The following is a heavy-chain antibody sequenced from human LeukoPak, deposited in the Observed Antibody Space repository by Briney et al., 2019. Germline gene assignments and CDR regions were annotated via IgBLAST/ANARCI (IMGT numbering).Heavy chain of an antibody. CDR1: GGSIGSDY. V-gene: IGHV4-59*08. Sequence: SETLSLTCTVSGGSIGSDYWTWIRQPPGKGLEYIGYIYYTGGTNYNPSLKSRVTISVDTSKNQFSLKLSSVTAADTAVYFCAKYGNSGWVIDNWAQGTLVTVSS. CDR2: IYYTGGT. CDR3: AKYGNSGWVIDN. J-gene: IGHJ4*02. D-gene: IGHD6-19*01.